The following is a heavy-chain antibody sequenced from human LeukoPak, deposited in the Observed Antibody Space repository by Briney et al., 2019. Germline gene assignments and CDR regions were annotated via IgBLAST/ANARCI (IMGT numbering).Heavy chain of an antibody. CDR2: RYYSGDT. CDR1: GGSITTYY. CDR3: VGEKSFVGEAI. J-gene: IGHJ3*02. Sequence: SETLSLTCTVSGGSITTYYWNWIRQPPGKGLEWIGHRYYSGDTNYNPSLKSRVAISVDTSKNQFSLELNSVTAADTAVYFCVGEKSFVGEAIWSQGTMVTVSS. V-gene: IGHV4-59*01. D-gene: IGHD3-10*01.